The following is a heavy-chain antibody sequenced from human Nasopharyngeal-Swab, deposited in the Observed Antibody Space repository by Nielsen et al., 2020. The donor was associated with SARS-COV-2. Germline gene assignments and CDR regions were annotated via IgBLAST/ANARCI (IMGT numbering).Heavy chain of an antibody. CDR3: AKDVKGDGYSLCDV. CDR2: LYGNGTT. Sequence: GESLKISCTAFGFTVSKNHMNWVRQAPGKGLEWVSVLYGNGTTSYADSVKGRFTISRDSSKNTLFLQMKGLRAGDTAVYFCAKDVKGDGYSLCDVWGQGTMVTVSS. J-gene: IGHJ3*01. D-gene: IGHD5-24*01. V-gene: IGHV3-53*01. CDR1: GFTVSKNH.